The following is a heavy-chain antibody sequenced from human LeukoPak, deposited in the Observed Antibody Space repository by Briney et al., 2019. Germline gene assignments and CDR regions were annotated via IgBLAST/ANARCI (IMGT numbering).Heavy chain of an antibody. CDR1: GFTFSSYG. V-gene: IGHV3-30*02. CDR3: ARDRGTIFNVLNYYFDH. CDR2: IQYDGSNK. J-gene: IGHJ4*02. D-gene: IGHD3-3*01. Sequence: GGSLRLSCAASGFTFSSYGMHWVRQAPGKGLEWVAFIQYDGSNKYYADSVKGRFTISRDNSKNTVYLQMNSLSTEDTAVYYCARDRGTIFNVLNYYFDHWGQGALVTVSS.